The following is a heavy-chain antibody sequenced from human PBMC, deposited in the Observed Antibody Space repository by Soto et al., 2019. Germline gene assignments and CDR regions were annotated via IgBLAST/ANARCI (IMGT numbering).Heavy chain of an antibody. Sequence: PGGSLRLSCAASGFTFSSYAMHWVRQAPGKGLEWVAVISYDGSNKYYADSVKGRFTISRDNSKNTLYLQMNSLRAEDTAVYYCAELGYCFPWGQGTLVTVSS. CDR3: AELGYCFP. CDR2: ISYDGSNK. J-gene: IGHJ5*02. V-gene: IGHV3-30-3*01. D-gene: IGHD2-15*01. CDR1: GFTFSSYA.